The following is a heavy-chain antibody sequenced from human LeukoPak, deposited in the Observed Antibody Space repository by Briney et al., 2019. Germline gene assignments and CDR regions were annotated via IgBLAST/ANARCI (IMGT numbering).Heavy chain of an antibody. CDR2: ISSGDRT. D-gene: IGHD3-9*01. V-gene: IGHV3-23*01. CDR1: GFTFKNNA. Sequence: QAGGSLRLSCVASGFTFKNNAFSWVRQAPGKGLEWVSAISSGDRTFHAESVKGRFTISRDKSKDTLYLQMNSLRAEDTAVYYCAKDATASPYFHWFDNWGQGTQVIVSS. J-gene: IGHJ4*02. CDR3: AKDATASPYFHWFDN.